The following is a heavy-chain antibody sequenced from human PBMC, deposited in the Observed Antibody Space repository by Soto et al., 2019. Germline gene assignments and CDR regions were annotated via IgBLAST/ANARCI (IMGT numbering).Heavy chain of an antibody. Sequence: QVQLQESGPGLVKPSQTLSLTCTVSGGSISSGGYYWSWIRQHPGKGLEWIGYIYYSGSTYYNPSLKSRGTISVDTSKNQFSLKLSSVTAADTAVYYCARGREKAHDYGDYVGGWYFDYWGQGTLVTVSS. J-gene: IGHJ4*02. CDR1: GGSISSGGYY. CDR2: IYYSGST. CDR3: ARGREKAHDYGDYVGGWYFDY. D-gene: IGHD4-17*01. V-gene: IGHV4-31*03.